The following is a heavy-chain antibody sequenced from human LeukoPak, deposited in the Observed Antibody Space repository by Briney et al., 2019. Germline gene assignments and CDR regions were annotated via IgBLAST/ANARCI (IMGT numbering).Heavy chain of an antibody. D-gene: IGHD6-19*01. V-gene: IGHV4-59*01. J-gene: IGHJ4*02. CDR2: IYYSGST. CDR3: ARGRWSSGWFDY. Sequence: PSETLSLTCTVSGGSISSYYWNWIRQPPGKGLEWLGYIYYSGSTNYNPSLKSRVTISVDTSKNQFSLNLSSVTAADTAVYYCARGRWSSGWFDYWGQGTLVTVPS. CDR1: GGSISSYY.